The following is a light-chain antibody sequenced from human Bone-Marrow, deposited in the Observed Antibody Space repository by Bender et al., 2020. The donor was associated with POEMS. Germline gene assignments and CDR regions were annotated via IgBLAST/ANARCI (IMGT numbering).Light chain of an antibody. CDR1: NLGDKT. CDR3: QVWDGRSDHVV. J-gene: IGLJ2*01. Sequence: SYVLTQPPSMSVAPGKTARIPCGGDNLGDKTVHWFQQRAGQAPVVVVYDDTDRPSGIPERFSGSHSGNTATLTISRVEAGDEADYYCQVWDGRSDHVVFGGGTKLTVL. CDR2: DDT. V-gene: IGLV3-21*03.